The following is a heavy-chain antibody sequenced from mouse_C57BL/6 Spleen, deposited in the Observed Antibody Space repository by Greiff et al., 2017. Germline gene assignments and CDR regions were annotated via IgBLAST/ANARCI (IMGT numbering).Heavy chain of an antibody. V-gene: IGHV5-4*01. CDR3: ARDGSQYYYAMDY. Sequence: EVQLVESGGGLVKPGGSLKLSCAASGFTFSSYAMSWVRQTPEKRLEWVATISDGGSYTYYPDNVKGRFTISRDNAKNNLYLQMSHLKSEDTAMYYCARDGSQYYYAMDYWGQGTSVTVSS. CDR2: ISDGGSYT. J-gene: IGHJ4*01. CDR1: GFTFSSYA. D-gene: IGHD2-2*01.